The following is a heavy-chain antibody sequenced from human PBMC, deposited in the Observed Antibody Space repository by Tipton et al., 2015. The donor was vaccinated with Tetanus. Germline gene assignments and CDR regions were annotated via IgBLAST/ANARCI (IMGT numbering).Heavy chain of an antibody. CDR1: GYTFTGYY. J-gene: IGHJ6*02. CDR3: ARDRGDYIYYGMDV. V-gene: IGHV1-2*02. Sequence: QLVQSGAEVKKPGASVKVSCKASGYTFTGYYICWVRQAPGQGLEWMGWIDPNSGGTVYAQKFQGRVTMTRDTSISTAYMGLRSLRSDDTAVYYCARDRGDYIYYGMDVWGPGTTVTVS. CDR2: IDPNSGGT. D-gene: IGHD3-22*01.